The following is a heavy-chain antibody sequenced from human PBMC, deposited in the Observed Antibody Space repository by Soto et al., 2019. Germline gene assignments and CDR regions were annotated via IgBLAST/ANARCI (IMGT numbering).Heavy chain of an antibody. Sequence: ASVKVSCKASGFTFTSSAVQWVRQARGQRLEGIGWIVVGSGNTNYAQKFQERVTITRDMSTSTAYMELSSLRSEDTAVYYCAAEGRSGYDPRFYYYYGMAVWGQGTTVTVSS. CDR3: AAEGRSGYDPRFYYYYGMAV. D-gene: IGHD5-12*01. V-gene: IGHV1-58*01. CDR2: IVVGSGNT. J-gene: IGHJ6*02. CDR1: GFTFTSSA.